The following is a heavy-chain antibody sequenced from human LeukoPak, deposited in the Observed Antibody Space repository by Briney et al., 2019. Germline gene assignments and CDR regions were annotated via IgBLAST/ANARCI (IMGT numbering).Heavy chain of an antibody. CDR2: ISSSGSTI. V-gene: IGHV3-11*04. CDR1: GFTFSDYY. CDR3: ARPARAYCGGDCPIDY. Sequence: GGSLRLSCAASGFTFSDYYMSWIRQAPGKGLEWVSYISSSGSTIYYADSVKGRFTISRDNAKNSLYLQMNSLRAEDTAVYYCARPARAYCGGDCPIDYWGQGTLVTVSS. J-gene: IGHJ4*02. D-gene: IGHD2-21*01.